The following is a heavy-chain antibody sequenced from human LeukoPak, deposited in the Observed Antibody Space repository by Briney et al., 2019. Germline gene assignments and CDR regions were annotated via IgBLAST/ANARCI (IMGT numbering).Heavy chain of an antibody. J-gene: IGHJ4*02. D-gene: IGHD4-17*01. V-gene: IGHV4-4*07. CDR2: IYTSGST. Sequence: SETLSLTCTVSGDSISSFYWSWIRQPAGKGLEWIGRIYTSGSTNYNPSLKSRVTMSVDTSKSQFSLQLSSVTAADTAVYYCARGPTTVTRAFDHWGQGTLVTVSS. CDR1: GDSISSFY. CDR3: ARGPTTVTRAFDH.